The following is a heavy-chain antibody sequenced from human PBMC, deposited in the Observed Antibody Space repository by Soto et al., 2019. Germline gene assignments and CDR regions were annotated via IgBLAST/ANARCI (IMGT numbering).Heavy chain of an antibody. V-gene: IGHV4-59*08. Sequence: QVQLQESGPGLVKPSETLSLTCTVSGGSISSYYWSWIRQPPGKGLEWIGYIYYSGSTNYNPSLKSRVTISVDTSKNQFSLKLSSVTAADTAVYYCARQVSGYSSGWYANYFDYWGQGTLVTVSS. D-gene: IGHD6-19*01. J-gene: IGHJ4*02. CDR3: ARQVSGYSSGWYANYFDY. CDR1: GGSISSYY. CDR2: IYYSGST.